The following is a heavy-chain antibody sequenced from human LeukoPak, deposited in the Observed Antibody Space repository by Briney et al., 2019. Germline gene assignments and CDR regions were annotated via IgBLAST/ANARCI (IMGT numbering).Heavy chain of an antibody. CDR3: ARQKCTSASCLTKNAFDI. J-gene: IGHJ3*02. Sequence: SETLSLTCTVSSSISGYYWSWIRQPPGKGLEWIGYIYTSGSTNYNPSLESRVTISVDTSKNQFSLDLSSVTAADTAVYYCARQKCTSASCLTKNAFDIWGQGTMVTVSS. CDR2: IYTSGST. D-gene: IGHD2-2*01. CDR1: SSISGYY. V-gene: IGHV4-4*09.